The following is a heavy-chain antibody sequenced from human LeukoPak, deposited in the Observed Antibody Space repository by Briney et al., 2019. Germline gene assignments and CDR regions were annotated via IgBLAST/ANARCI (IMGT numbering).Heavy chain of an antibody. D-gene: IGHD3-10*01. CDR3: ARGNLWFGESIDY. Sequence: GGSLRLSCAASGFTFSSYSMNWVRQAPGKGLEWVSSISSSSSYIYYADSVKGRFTISRDNAKNSLYLQMNSLRAEDTAVYYCARGNLWFGESIDYWDQGTLVTVSS. CDR1: GFTFSSYS. V-gene: IGHV3-21*01. CDR2: ISSSSSYI. J-gene: IGHJ4*02.